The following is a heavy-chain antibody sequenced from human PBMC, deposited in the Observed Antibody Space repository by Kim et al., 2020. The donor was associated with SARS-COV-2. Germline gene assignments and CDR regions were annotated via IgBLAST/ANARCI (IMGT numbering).Heavy chain of an antibody. CDR1: GFTFSSYG. Sequence: GGSLRLSCAASGFTFSSYGMHWVRQAPGKGLEWVAVISYDGSNKYYADSVKGRFTISRDNSKNTLYLQMNSLRAEDTAVYYCARNYGSGANWFDPWGQGTLVTVSS. CDR2: ISYDGSNK. D-gene: IGHD3-10*01. J-gene: IGHJ5*02. CDR3: ARNYGSGANWFDP. V-gene: IGHV3-33*05.